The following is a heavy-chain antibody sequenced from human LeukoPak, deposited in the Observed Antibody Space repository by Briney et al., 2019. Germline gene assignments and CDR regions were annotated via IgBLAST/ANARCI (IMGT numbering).Heavy chain of an antibody. J-gene: IGHJ4*02. CDR3: AKDTGLGALLWFGELWD. Sequence: SGGSLRLSCAASGFTFSFNSMHWVRQGPGKGLEWVSAISGSGGSTYHADSVKGRFTISRDNSKNTLYLQMNSLRAEDTAVYYCAKDTGLGALLWFGELWDWGQGTLVTVSS. V-gene: IGHV3-23*01. CDR2: ISGSGGST. CDR1: GFTFSFNS. D-gene: IGHD3-10*01.